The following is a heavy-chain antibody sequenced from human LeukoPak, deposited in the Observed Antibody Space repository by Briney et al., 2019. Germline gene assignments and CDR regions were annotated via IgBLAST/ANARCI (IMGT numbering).Heavy chain of an antibody. Sequence: SGTLSLTCAVSGGSISSSNWWSWVRQPPGKGLEWIGEIYLSGSTNYNPSLKSRVTISLDKSKNHFSLKLSSVTAADTAVYYCARYYDLSNSGNHFDYWGQGTLVTVSS. CDR3: ARYYDLSNSGNHFDY. V-gene: IGHV4-4*02. D-gene: IGHD4-11*01. CDR2: IYLSGST. CDR1: GGSISSSNW. J-gene: IGHJ4*02.